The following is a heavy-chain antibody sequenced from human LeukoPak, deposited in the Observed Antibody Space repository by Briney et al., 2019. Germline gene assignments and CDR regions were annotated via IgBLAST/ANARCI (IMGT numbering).Heavy chain of an antibody. CDR2: INPNSGAT. V-gene: IGHV1-2*02. CDR3: ATGPNIYGSGRSWYDP. D-gene: IGHD3-10*01. J-gene: IGHJ5*02. Sequence: ASVKVSCKASGYTFTDYHIHWVRLAPGQGLEWMGWINPNSGATNYAQNFQGRVTVTRDTSIRTVYMELTRLTSDDTAVYYCATGPNIYGSGRSWYDPWGQGTLVAVSS. CDR1: GYTFTDYH.